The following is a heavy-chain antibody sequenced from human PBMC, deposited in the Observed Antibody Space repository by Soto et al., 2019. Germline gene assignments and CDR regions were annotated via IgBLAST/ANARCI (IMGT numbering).Heavy chain of an antibody. CDR3: AKSRAGAWTPLLDY. J-gene: IGHJ4*02. Sequence: GGSLRLSCAASGFTFSSYGMHWVRQAPGKGLEWVAVISYDGSNKYYADSVKGRFTIFRDNSKNTLYLQMNSLRAEDTAVYYCAKSRAGAWTPLLDYWGQGTLVTVSS. CDR1: GFTFSSYG. CDR2: ISYDGSNK. V-gene: IGHV3-30*18. D-gene: IGHD1-26*01.